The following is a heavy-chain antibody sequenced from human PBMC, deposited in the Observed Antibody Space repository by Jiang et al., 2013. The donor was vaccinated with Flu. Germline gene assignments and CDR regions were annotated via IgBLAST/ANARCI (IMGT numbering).Heavy chain of an antibody. CDR1: GASISDGGYY. CDR3: ARDPEEFWSGYSASRGWFDP. D-gene: IGHD3-3*01. J-gene: IGHJ5*02. V-gene: IGHV4-31*03. Sequence: SGPGLVKPGETLSLTCNVSGASISDGGYYWNWIRQHPGKGLEWIGYIHNSGNTYSNPSLKSRVTISMETSRNQFSLTLMSVTAADTAVYYCARDPEEFWSGYSASRGWFDPWGQGTLVTVSS. CDR2: IHNSGNT.